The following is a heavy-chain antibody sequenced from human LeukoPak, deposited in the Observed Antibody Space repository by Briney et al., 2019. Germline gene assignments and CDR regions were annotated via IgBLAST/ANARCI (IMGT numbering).Heavy chain of an antibody. CDR3: ARDGDTAMVSFYDI. Sequence: ASVKVSCKASGGTFSSYAISWVRQAPGQGLEWMGGIIPIFGTANYAQKFQGRVTITADESTSTAYMELSSLRSEDTAVYYCARDGDTAMVSFYDIWGQGTKVTVSS. CDR1: GGTFSSYA. J-gene: IGHJ3*02. V-gene: IGHV1-69*13. D-gene: IGHD5-18*01. CDR2: IIPIFGTA.